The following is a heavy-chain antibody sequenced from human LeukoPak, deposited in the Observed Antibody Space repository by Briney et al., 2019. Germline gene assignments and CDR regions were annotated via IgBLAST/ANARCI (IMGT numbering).Heavy chain of an antibody. CDR2: ISSSSSYI. D-gene: IGHD7-27*01. Sequence: PGGSLRLSCAASGFTFSSYSMNWVRQAPGKGLEWVSSISSSSSYIYYADSVKGRFTISRDNSKNTLYLQMNSLRAEDTAVYYCAKDLNWGGRWGQGTLVTVSS. V-gene: IGHV3-21*04. J-gene: IGHJ4*02. CDR3: AKDLNWGGR. CDR1: GFTFSSYS.